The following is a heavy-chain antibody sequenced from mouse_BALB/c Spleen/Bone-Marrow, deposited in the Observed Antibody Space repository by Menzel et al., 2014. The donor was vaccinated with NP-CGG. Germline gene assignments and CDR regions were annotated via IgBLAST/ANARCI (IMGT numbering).Heavy chain of an antibody. V-gene: IGHV1S132*01. CDR3: ARGGNYGY. Sequence: QVQLQQSGAELVKPGASVKLSCKTSGYTFTNYWIQWVKQRPGQGLGWIGEIFPGIGTTYYNEEFKGKATLTIDTSSSTAYMQLSSLTSEDSAFYFCARGGNYGYWGQGTTLTVSS. J-gene: IGHJ2*01. D-gene: IGHD2-1*01. CDR1: GYTFTNYW. CDR2: IFPGIGTT.